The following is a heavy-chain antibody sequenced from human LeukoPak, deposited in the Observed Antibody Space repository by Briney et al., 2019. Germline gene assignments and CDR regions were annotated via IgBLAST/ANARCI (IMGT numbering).Heavy chain of an antibody. CDR1: GITFNGYS. D-gene: IGHD3-10*01. CDR2: ISSSSNTI. V-gene: IGHV3-48*01. J-gene: IGHJ5*02. Sequence: GGSLRLSCAASGITFNGYSMNWVRQAPGKGLEWVSYISSSSNTIYYADSVKGRFTISRDNAKNSLYLQMNSLRAEDTAVYYCARDRVGDYYGSGSPNWFDPWGQGTLVTVSS. CDR3: ARDRVGDYYGSGSPNWFDP.